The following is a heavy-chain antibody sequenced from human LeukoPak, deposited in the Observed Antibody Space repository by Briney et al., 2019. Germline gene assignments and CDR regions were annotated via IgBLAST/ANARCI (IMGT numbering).Heavy chain of an antibody. Sequence: ASVKVSCKASGYTFTSYGISWVRQAPGQGLEWMGWISAYNGNTNYAQKLQGRVTMTTDTSTSTAYMELRSLRSDDTAVYYCAREGYGDYGGWGDNWFDPWGQGTLVTVSS. J-gene: IGHJ5*02. CDR1: GYTFTSYG. CDR3: AREGYGDYGGWGDNWFDP. V-gene: IGHV1-18*01. D-gene: IGHD4-17*01. CDR2: ISAYNGNT.